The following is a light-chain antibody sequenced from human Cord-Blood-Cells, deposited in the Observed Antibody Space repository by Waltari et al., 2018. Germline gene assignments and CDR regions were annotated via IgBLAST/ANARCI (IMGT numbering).Light chain of an antibody. CDR3: SSYAGSNNVV. Sequence: QSALTQPPSASGSPGQSVTISCTGTSRDVGGYNYGSWYQQHPGKAPTLMLYEVNKRPSGVPDRFSGSKSGNTASLTFSGLQAEDEADYYCSSYAGSNNVVFGGGTKLTVL. J-gene: IGLJ2*01. CDR2: EVN. CDR1: SRDVGGYNY. V-gene: IGLV2-8*01.